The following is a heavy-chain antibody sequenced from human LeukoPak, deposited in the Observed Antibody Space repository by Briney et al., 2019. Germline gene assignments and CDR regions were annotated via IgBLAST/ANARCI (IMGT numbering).Heavy chain of an antibody. Sequence: GSLRLSCAASGFTFDDYGMSWVRQAPGKGLEWVSGINWNGGSTGYADSVKGRFTISRDDAKHSLYLQMNSLRAEDTAFYYCATWPYGSGSYGGIDYWGQGTLVTVSS. D-gene: IGHD3-10*01. V-gene: IGHV3-20*04. CDR2: INWNGGST. CDR3: ATWPYGSGSYGGIDY. CDR1: GFTFDDYG. J-gene: IGHJ4*02.